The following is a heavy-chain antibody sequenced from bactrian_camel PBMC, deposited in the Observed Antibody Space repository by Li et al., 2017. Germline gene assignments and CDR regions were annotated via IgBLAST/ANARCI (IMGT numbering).Heavy chain of an antibody. V-gene: IGHV3S26*01. D-gene: IGHD6*01. J-gene: IGHJ4*01. CDR2: IDDDGNW. CDR1: GYLYSSYC. Sequence: HVQLVESGGGSVQAGGSLRLSCAASGYLYSSYCMGWFRQPPGKEREGVAEIDDDGNWRVRDSVRDRFTAAKATGKRILFLTMNNVIPEDAGMYYCAAEPRYGRECSTLWGRLGHGTQVTVS.